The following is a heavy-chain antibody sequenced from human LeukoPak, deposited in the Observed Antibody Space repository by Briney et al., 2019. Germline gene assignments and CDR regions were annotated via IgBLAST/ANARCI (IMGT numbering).Heavy chain of an antibody. CDR2: ISSSSMYI. Sequence: PGGSLRLSCAASGFTFSDHAMDWVRQAPGKGLEWVSSISSSSMYIFYADSVKGRFTISRDNAKNSLYLQMNSLRAEDTAVYYCAREYCSGGSCYRIDSWGQGTLVTVSS. J-gene: IGHJ4*02. D-gene: IGHD2-15*01. CDR1: GFTFSDHA. CDR3: AREYCSGGSCYRIDS. V-gene: IGHV3-21*01.